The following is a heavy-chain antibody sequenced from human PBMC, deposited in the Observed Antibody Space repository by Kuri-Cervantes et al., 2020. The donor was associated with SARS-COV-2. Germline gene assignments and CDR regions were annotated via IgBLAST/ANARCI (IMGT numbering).Heavy chain of an antibody. Sequence: SETLSLTCTVSGDSITNYYLTWIRQPPGKGLERIGYVSYNGATAYNPSLKSRVTMSLDTSKNQFSLRLSSVTAADTAVYYCSGRVDFSSVDYWGQGTLVTVSS. CDR3: SGRVDFSSVDY. CDR2: VSYNGAT. CDR1: GDSITNYY. J-gene: IGHJ4*02. V-gene: IGHV4-59*01. D-gene: IGHD3/OR15-3a*01.